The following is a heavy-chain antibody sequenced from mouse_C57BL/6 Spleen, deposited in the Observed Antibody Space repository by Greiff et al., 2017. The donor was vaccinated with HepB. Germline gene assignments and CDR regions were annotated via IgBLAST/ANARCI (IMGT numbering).Heavy chain of an antibody. V-gene: IGHV1-52*01. CDR1: GYTFTSYW. Sequence: QVQLQHPGAELVRPGSSVKLSCKASGYTFTSYWMHWVKQRPIQGLEWIGNIDPSDSETHYNQKFKDKATLTVDKSSSTAYMQLSSLTSEDSAVYYCARWGSSAFAYWGQGTLVTVSA. CDR2: IDPSDSET. D-gene: IGHD3-2*02. J-gene: IGHJ3*01. CDR3: ARWGSSAFAY.